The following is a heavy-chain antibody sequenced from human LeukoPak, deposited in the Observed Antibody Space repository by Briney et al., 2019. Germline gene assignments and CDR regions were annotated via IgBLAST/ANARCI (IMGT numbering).Heavy chain of an antibody. CDR1: GFTFSSYS. CDR2: ISSSSSYI. Sequence: TGGSLRLSCAASGFTFSSYSMNWVRQAPGKGLEWVSSISSSSSYIYYADSMKGRFTISRDNAKNSLYLQMNSLRAEDTAVYYCARDSDYSTPTDYWGQGTLVTVSS. V-gene: IGHV3-21*04. J-gene: IGHJ4*02. CDR3: ARDSDYSTPTDY. D-gene: IGHD4-11*01.